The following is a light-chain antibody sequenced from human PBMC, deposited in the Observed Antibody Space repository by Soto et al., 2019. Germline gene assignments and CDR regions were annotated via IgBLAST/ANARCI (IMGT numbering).Light chain of an antibody. CDR1: QGFRND. J-gene: IGKJ4*01. CDR2: AAS. Sequence: DIQMTQSPSSLSASVGDRVTITCRASQGFRNDLDWYQQKPGKAPKRLIYAASSLQSGVPSRFSGSGSGTEFTLTISSLQPEDFATYYCLQHNTYPPTFGGGTKVDIK. CDR3: LQHNTYPPT. V-gene: IGKV1-17*01.